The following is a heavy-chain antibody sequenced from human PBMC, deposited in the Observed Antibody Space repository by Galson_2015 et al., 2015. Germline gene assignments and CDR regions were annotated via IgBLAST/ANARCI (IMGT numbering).Heavy chain of an antibody. CDR3: ARIARYYYGSGSVTTDAFDI. D-gene: IGHD3-10*01. J-gene: IGHJ3*02. CDR2: ISADNGNF. V-gene: IGHV1-18*01. Sequence: SVKVSCKASGYTFTTYGISWVRQAPGQGLEWMGWISADNGNFNYAQKFEDRITMTTDTSTSTAYVELRSLRSDDTAVYYCARIARYYYGSGSVTTDAFDIWGQGTMVTVSS. CDR1: GYTFTTYG.